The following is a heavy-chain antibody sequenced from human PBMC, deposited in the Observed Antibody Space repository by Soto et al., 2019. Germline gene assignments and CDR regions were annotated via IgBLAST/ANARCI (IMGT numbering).Heavy chain of an antibody. CDR2: IKQDGSEK. V-gene: IGHV3-7*01. CDR3: ARADVLLWFGESHPRSGYDTYYFDY. J-gene: IGHJ4*02. CDR1: GFTFSSYW. D-gene: IGHD3-10*01. Sequence: GGSLRLSCAASGFTFSSYWMSWVRQAPGKGLEWVANIKQDGSEKYYVDSVKGRFTISRDNAKNSLYLQMNSLRAEDTAVYYCARADVLLWFGESHPRSGYDTYYFDYWGQGTLVTVSS.